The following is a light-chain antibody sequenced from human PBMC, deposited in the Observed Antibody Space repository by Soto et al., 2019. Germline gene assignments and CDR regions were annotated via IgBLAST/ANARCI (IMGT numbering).Light chain of an antibody. J-gene: IGKJ1*01. CDR2: AAS. Sequence: DIQMTQSPSTLSGSVGYRVTITCRASQTISSWLAWYQQKPGKAPNLLIYAASSLQSGVPSRFSGSGSGTEFTLTISSLQSEDFAVYYCQQYNNWPSWTFGQGTKVDI. V-gene: IGKV1-5*01. CDR1: QTISSW. CDR3: QQYNNWPSWT.